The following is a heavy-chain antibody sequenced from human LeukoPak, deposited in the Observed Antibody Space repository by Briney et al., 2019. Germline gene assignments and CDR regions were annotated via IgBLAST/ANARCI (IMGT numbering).Heavy chain of an antibody. Sequence: SVKVSCKASGGTFSSYAISWVRQAPGQGLEWMGGIIPIFGTANYAQKFQGRVAITTDESTSTAYMELSSLRSEDTAVYYCAAAIRPSVVVTADYYYYYMDVWGKGTTVTVSS. V-gene: IGHV1-69*05. CDR3: AAAIRPSVVVTADYYYYYMDV. J-gene: IGHJ6*03. CDR1: GGTFSSYA. CDR2: IIPIFGTA. D-gene: IGHD2-21*02.